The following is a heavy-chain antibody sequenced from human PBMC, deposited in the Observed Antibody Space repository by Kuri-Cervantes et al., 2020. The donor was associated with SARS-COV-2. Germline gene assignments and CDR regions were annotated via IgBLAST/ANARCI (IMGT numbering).Heavy chain of an antibody. CDR3: ARDFGGPGYLPAVGFDY. Sequence: ASVKVSCKASGYTFTSYGISWVRQAPGQGLEWMGWISAYNGNTNYAQKFQGRVTMTRDTSISTAYMELSRLRSDDTAVYYCARDFGGPGYLPAVGFDYWGQGTLVTVSS. V-gene: IGHV1-18*01. CDR2: ISAYNGNT. J-gene: IGHJ4*02. CDR1: GYTFTSYG. D-gene: IGHD6-19*01.